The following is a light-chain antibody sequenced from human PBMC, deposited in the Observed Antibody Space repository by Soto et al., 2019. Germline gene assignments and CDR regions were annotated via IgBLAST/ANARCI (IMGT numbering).Light chain of an antibody. Sequence: EIVMTQSPATLSVSPGERATLSCRASQSVSSNLAWYEQKPGQAPMLLLYGASTRATCIPAMLSGSGSGIEFTLTISSLQSEDFAVYYCQQYNNWPRTFGQGTKVEIK. CDR3: QQYNNWPRT. J-gene: IGKJ1*01. CDR2: GAS. CDR1: QSVSSN. V-gene: IGKV3-15*01.